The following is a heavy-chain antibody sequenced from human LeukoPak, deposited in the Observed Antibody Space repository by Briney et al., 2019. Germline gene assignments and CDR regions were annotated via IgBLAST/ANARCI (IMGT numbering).Heavy chain of an antibody. V-gene: IGHV1-18*01. D-gene: IGHD3-22*01. J-gene: IGHJ4*02. Sequence: ASVKVSCKASGYTFTSYGISWVRQAPGQGLEWMGWISAYNGNTNYAQKLQGRVTMTTDTSTSTAYMELRSLRSDDTAVYYCARDLRAYYYDSSGYYFDYWGQGTLVTASS. CDR2: ISAYNGNT. CDR1: GYTFTSYG. CDR3: ARDLRAYYYDSSGYYFDY.